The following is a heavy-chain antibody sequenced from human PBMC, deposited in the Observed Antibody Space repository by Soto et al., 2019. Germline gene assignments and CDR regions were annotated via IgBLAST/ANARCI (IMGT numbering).Heavy chain of an antibody. D-gene: IGHD3-22*01. V-gene: IGHV1-8*01. CDR1: GYTFTSYD. Sequence: ASVKVSFKASGYTFTSYDINWVRQATGQGLEWMGWMNPNSGNTGYAQKFQGRVTMTRNTSISTAYMELSSLRSEDTAVYYCASDTYYYDSSGSLLYYYYGMDVWGQGTTVTVSS. CDR3: ASDTYYYDSSGSLLYYYYGMDV. CDR2: MNPNSGNT. J-gene: IGHJ6*02.